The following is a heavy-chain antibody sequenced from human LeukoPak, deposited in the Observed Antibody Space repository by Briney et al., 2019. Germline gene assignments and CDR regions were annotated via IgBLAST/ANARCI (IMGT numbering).Heavy chain of an antibody. CDR2: ISAYNSNT. V-gene: IGHV1-18*01. D-gene: IGHD5-18*01. Sequence: ASVKVSCKASGYTFTSYGINWVRQAPGQGLEWMGWISAYNSNTHYAQKLQGRVTMTTDTSTSTAYMELRSLRSDDTAVYYCARGSSYGFSMGYWGQGTLVTVSS. J-gene: IGHJ4*02. CDR1: GYTFTSYG. CDR3: ARGSSYGFSMGY.